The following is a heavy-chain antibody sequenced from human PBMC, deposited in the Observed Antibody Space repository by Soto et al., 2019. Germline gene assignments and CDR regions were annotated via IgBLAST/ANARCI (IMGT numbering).Heavy chain of an antibody. CDR3: GRDSNYYDSSGPQGY. CDR1: GYTFTSYG. D-gene: IGHD3-22*01. J-gene: IGHJ4*02. CDR2: ISAYNGNT. Sequence: ASVKVSCKASGYTFTSYGISWVRQAPGQGLEWMGWISAYNGNTNYAQKLQGRVTMTTDTSTSTAYMELRSLRSDDTAVYYCGRDSNYYDSSGPQGYWGQGTLVTVSS. V-gene: IGHV1-18*01.